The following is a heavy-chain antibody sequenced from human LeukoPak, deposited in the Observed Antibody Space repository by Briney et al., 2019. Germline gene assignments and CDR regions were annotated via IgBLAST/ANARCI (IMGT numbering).Heavy chain of an antibody. CDR2: ISGSGGST. Sequence: PGGSLRLSCAASGFTFSSYAMSWVRQAPGKGLEWVSAISGSGGSTYYADSGKGRFTISRDNSKNTLYLQMNSLRAEDTAVYYCAKDGHLPPGLSWSMDVWGKGTTVTVSS. CDR1: GFTFSSYA. J-gene: IGHJ6*03. V-gene: IGHV3-23*01. CDR3: AKDGHLPPGLSWSMDV. D-gene: IGHD3/OR15-3a*01.